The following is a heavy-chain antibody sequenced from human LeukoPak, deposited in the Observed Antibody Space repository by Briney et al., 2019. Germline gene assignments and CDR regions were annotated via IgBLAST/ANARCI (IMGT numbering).Heavy chain of an antibody. CDR2: ISYDGSNK. Sequence: GGSLRLSCAASGFTFSSYAMHWVRQAPGKGLEWVAVISYDGSNKYYADSVKGRFTISRDNSKNTLYLQMNTLRAEDTAVYYCAKDPTVGEWPNWFDPWGQGTLVTVSS. D-gene: IGHD3-16*01. V-gene: IGHV3-30-3*01. J-gene: IGHJ5*02. CDR3: AKDPTVGEWPNWFDP. CDR1: GFTFSSYA.